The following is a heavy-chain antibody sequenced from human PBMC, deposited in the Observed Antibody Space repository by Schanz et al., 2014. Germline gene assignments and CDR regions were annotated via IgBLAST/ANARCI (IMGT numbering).Heavy chain of an antibody. Sequence: EVQLVESGGGLIQPGGSLRLSCAVSGFTVSTNYMSWVRQAPGKGLEWVSSLYIGGGSTRYADSVKGRFIISRDSSKNTLYLQMNSLRAEDTAVYYCARVRAYDYGAEAHGMDVWGHGTTVTVSS. CDR1: GFTVSTNY. V-gene: IGHV3-53*01. J-gene: IGHJ6*02. CDR2: LYIGGGST. CDR3: ARVRAYDYGAEAHGMDV. D-gene: IGHD4-17*01.